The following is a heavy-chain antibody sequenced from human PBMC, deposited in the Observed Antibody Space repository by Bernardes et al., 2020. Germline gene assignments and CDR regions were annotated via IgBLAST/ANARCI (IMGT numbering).Heavy chain of an antibody. CDR3: AREIADWTLVYGMDV. CDR2: ISSSGSTI. V-gene: IGHV3-11*01. CDR1: GFTFSDYY. D-gene: IGHD1-1*01. Sequence: GGSLRLSCAASGFTFSDYYMSWIRQAPGKGLEWVSYISSSGSTIYYADSVKGRFTISRDNAKNSLYLQMNSLRAEDTAVYYCAREIADWTLVYGMDVWGKGTTVTVSS. J-gene: IGHJ6*04.